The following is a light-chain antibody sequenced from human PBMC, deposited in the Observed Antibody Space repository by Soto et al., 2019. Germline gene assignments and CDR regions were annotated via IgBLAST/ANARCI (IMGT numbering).Light chain of an antibody. V-gene: IGKV3-15*01. Sequence: EILMTQSPATLSVSEWETATLSCRASQSVSSTLAWYQQKPGQAPRLLIYDASTRATVIPARFSGSGSGTEFTLTISSLQSEDFAVYYCQQYNDWPPITFGQGTRLEIK. CDR1: QSVSST. CDR3: QQYNDWPPIT. CDR2: DAS. J-gene: IGKJ5*01.